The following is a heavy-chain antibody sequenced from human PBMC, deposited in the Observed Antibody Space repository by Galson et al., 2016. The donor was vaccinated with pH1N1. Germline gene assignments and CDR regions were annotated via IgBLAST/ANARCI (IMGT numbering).Heavy chain of an antibody. CDR3: VGIKGGTLDL. CDR1: AYTFTFYY. Sequence: SVKVSCKASAYTFTFYYIHWVRQAPGQGLEWMGIIDPGSGGTNYKLMFLGRVTMTRDTSTSTVYMELSTLTSEDTAMYYCVGIKGGTLDLWGQGTKVTVSS. D-gene: IGHD3-16*01. V-gene: IGHV1-46*01. J-gene: IGHJ3*01. CDR2: IDPGSGGT.